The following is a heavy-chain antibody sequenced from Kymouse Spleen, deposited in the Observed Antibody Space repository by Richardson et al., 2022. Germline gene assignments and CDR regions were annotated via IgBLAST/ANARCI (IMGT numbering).Heavy chain of an antibody. V-gene: IGHV4-39*01. CDR1: GGSISSSSYY. D-gene: IGHD3-10*01. J-gene: IGHJ4*02. CDR3: ARDYYGSGSYYRPLFDY. CDR2: IYYSGST. Sequence: QLQLQESGPGLVKPSETLSLTCTVSGGSISSSSYYWGWIRQPPGKGLEWIGSIYYSGSTYYNPSLKSRVTISVDTSKNQFSLKLSSVTAADTAVYYCARDYYGSGSYYRPLFDYWGQGTLVTVSS.